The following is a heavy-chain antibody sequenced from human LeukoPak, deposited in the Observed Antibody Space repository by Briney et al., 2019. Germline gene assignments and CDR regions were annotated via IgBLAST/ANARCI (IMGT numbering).Heavy chain of an antibody. CDR1: GYTFTGYY. V-gene: IGHV1-2*02. J-gene: IGHJ6*02. CDR2: INPNSGGT. Sequence: ASVTVSCKASGYTFTGYYMHWVRQAPGQGLEWMGWINPNSGGTNYAQKFQGRVTMTRDTPISTAYMELSRLRSDDTAVYYCARAILPSIAARPGYYYGMDVWGQGTTVTVSS. CDR3: ARAILPSIAARPGYYYGMDV. D-gene: IGHD6-6*01.